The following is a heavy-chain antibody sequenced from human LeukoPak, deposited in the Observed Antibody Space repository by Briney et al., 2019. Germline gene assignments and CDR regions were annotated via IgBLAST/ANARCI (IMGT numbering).Heavy chain of an antibody. J-gene: IGHJ3*02. CDR1: GFTFSTYA. Sequence: PGGSLRLSCAASGFTFSTYAMSWVRQAPGKGLEWVSSISDSGSGTCYADSVKGRFTISRDNSKNTLYLQMNSLRAEDTAVYYCARDGYDAFDIWGQGTMVTVSS. CDR3: ARDGYDAFDI. CDR2: ISDSGSGT. D-gene: IGHD6-25*01. V-gene: IGHV3-23*01.